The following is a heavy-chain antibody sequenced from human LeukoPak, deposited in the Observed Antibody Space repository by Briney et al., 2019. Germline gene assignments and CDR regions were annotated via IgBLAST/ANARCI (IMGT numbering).Heavy chain of an antibody. CDR3: AKSPAMVRGVIGY. D-gene: IGHD3-10*01. Sequence: GGSLRLSCAASGFTFSSYAMSWVRQAPGKGLEWVSAISGSGGSTNYADSVKGRSAISRDNSKNTLYLQMNSLRAGDTAVYYCAKSPAMVRGVIGYWGQGSLVTVPS. J-gene: IGHJ4*02. CDR1: GFTFSSYA. CDR2: ISGSGGST. V-gene: IGHV3-23*01.